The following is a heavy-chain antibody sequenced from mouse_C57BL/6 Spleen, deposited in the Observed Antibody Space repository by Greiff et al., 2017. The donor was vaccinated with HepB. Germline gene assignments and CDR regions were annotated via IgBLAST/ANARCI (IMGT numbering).Heavy chain of an antibody. J-gene: IGHJ4*01. CDR2: IYPGSGST. Sequence: QVQLQQPGAELVKPGASVKMSCKASGYTFTSYWITWVKQRPGQGLEWIGDIYPGSGSTNYNEKFKSKATLTVDTSSSTAYMQLSSLTSEDSAVYYCARRDGYDVGAMDYWGQGTSVTVSS. D-gene: IGHD2-2*01. CDR3: ARRDGYDVGAMDY. CDR1: GYTFTSYW. V-gene: IGHV1-55*01.